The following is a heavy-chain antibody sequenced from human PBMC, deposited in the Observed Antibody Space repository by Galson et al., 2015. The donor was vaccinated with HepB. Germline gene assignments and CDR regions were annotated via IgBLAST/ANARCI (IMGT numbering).Heavy chain of an antibody. Sequence: LSLTCTVSGFSIGTYYWSWFRQSPGKRIEWIGYIYSDGTTTYSPSLKSRITISIDTSKRQLSLTVRSVTAADTAVYSCASHPDYGDYWGQGSLVTVSS. CDR3: ASHPDYGDY. V-gene: IGHV4-59*08. CDR2: IYSDGTT. J-gene: IGHJ4*01. CDR1: GFSIGTYY.